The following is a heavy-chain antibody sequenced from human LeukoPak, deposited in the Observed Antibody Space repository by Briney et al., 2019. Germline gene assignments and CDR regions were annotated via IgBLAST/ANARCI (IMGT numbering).Heavy chain of an antibody. CDR1: GYTFTSYD. V-gene: IGHV1-8*01. D-gene: IGHD3-10*01. J-gene: IGHJ5*02. CDR2: MNPNSGNT. Sequence: ASVKVSCKASGYTFTSYDINWVRQATGQGLEWMGWMNPNSGNTGYAQKFQGRVTMTRNTSISTAYMELSSLRSEDTAVYYCAKDRSSGSYFTIWFDPWGQGTLVTVSS. CDR3: AKDRSSGSYFTIWFDP.